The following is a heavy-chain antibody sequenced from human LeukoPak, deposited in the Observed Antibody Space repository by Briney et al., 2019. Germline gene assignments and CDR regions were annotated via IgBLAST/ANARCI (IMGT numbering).Heavy chain of an antibody. D-gene: IGHD6-19*01. CDR1: GGSISSLTYY. V-gene: IGHV4-39*01. CDR3: TGYSAGWSSGGGY. J-gene: IGHJ4*02. Sequence: SETLSLTCIVSGGSISSLTYYWGWIRQPPGKGLEWIASIYYSGTTYYSPSLKSRVAISVNRSNNQFSLRLSSVTAADTAVYFCTGYSAGWSSGGGYWGQGTVVTVSS. CDR2: IYYSGTT.